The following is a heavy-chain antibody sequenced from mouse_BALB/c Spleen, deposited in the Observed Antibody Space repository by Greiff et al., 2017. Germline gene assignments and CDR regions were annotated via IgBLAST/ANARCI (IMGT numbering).Heavy chain of an antibody. D-gene: IGHD1-1*01. CDR2: IYPGDGDT. CDR3: ARWYYGSRAMDY. V-gene: IGHV1-87*01. J-gene: IGHJ4*01. CDR1: GYTFTSYW. Sequence: VQLQQSGAELARPGASVKLSCKASGYTFTSYWMQWVKQRPGQGLEWIGAIYPGDGDTRYTQKFKGKATLTADKSPSTAYMQLSSLASEDSAVYYCARWYYGSRAMDYWGQGTSVTVSS.